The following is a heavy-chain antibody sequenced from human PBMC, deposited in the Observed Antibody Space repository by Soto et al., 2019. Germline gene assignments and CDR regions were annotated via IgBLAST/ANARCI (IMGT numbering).Heavy chain of an antibody. CDR2: ISGSGGST. CDR3: AKTGQSSSWERRYNWFDP. J-gene: IGHJ5*02. CDR1: GFTFSSYA. V-gene: IGHV3-23*01. Sequence: GGSLRLSCAASGFTFSSYAMSWVRQAPGKGLEWVSAISGSGGSTYYADSVKGRFTISRDNSKNTLYLQMNSLRAEDTAVYYCAKTGQSSSWERRYNWFDPWGQGTLVTVSS. D-gene: IGHD6-13*01.